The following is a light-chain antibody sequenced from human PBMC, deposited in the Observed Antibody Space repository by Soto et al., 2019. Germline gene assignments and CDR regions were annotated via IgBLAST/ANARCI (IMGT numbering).Light chain of an antibody. V-gene: IGLV2-14*01. Sequence: QSALTQPASVSGSPGQSITISCTGTSSDVGGYNYVSWYQQQSGKAHKLIIHEVSYRPSGVSNRFSGSKSGNTASLTISGLQAEDEADYYCDSYTGSRAYVFGIGTKVTVL. CDR3: DSYTGSRAYV. J-gene: IGLJ1*01. CDR2: EVS. CDR1: SSDVGGYNY.